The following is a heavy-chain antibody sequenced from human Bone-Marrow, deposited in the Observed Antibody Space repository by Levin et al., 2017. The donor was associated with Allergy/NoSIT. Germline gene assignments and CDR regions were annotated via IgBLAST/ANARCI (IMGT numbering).Heavy chain of an antibody. CDR1: GFTFSSYA. J-gene: IGHJ4*02. V-gene: IGHV3-23*01. CDR3: AKDPGPKITIFGVAPQS. Sequence: GGSLRLSCAASGFTFSSYAMSWVRQAPGKGLEWVSAISGSGGSTYYADSVKGRFTISRDNSKNTLYLQMNSLRAEDTAVYYCAKDPGPKITIFGVAPQSWGQGTLVTVSS. CDR2: ISGSGGST. D-gene: IGHD3-3*01.